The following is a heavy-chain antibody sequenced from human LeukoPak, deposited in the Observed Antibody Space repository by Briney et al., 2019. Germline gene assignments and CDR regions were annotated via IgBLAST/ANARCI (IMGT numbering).Heavy chain of an antibody. CDR3: ARLSTAGGTSDF. D-gene: IGHD3-10*01. V-gene: IGHV4-4*07. Sequence: SETLSLTCTVSGGSISSYYWSWIRQPAGKGLEWIGRIYSSGNTNYNPSLKSRVTISVDTSKNQFSLKLSSVTAADTAVYYCARLSTAGGTSDFWGQGTMVTVSS. CDR2: IYSSGNT. J-gene: IGHJ3*01. CDR1: GGSISSYY.